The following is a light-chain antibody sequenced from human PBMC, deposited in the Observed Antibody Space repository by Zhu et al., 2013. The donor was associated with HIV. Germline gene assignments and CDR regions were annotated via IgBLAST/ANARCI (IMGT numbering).Light chain of an antibody. V-gene: IGKV3-20*01. Sequence: EIVLTQSPGTLSLSPGERATLSCRASQSVGSNSLAWFQQNPGQAPRLLIYDASSRATDIPDRFSGSGSGTDFTLTISRLEPEDFALYYCQHYGGSSWTFGQGTKVEI. CDR1: QSVGSNS. J-gene: IGKJ1*01. CDR3: QHYGGSSWT. CDR2: DAS.